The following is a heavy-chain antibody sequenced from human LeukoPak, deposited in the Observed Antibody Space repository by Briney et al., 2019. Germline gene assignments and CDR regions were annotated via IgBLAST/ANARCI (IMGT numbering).Heavy chain of an antibody. CDR1: GFTFSSYG. V-gene: IGHV3-30*02. Sequence: PGGSLRLSCAASGFTFSSYGMHWVRQAPGKGLEWVAFIRYDGSNKYYADSVKGRFTISRDNSKNTLYLQMNSLRAEDTAVYYCATRGGELRSPDLLDAFDIWGQGTMVTVSS. CDR2: IRYDGSNK. J-gene: IGHJ3*02. CDR3: ATRGGELRSPDLLDAFDI. D-gene: IGHD1-26*01.